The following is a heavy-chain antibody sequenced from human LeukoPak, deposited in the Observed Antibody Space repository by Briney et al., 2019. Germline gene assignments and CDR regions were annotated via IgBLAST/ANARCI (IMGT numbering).Heavy chain of an antibody. CDR3: ARKWCENWFDS. Sequence: PGRSLRLSCAASGFTFSSYAMHWVRQAPGKGLEWVAVISYDGSNKYYADSVKGRFTISRDNSKNTLYLQMNSLRAEDTAVYYCARKWCENWFDSWGQGALVTVSS. V-gene: IGHV3-30-3*01. CDR2: ISYDGSNK. CDR1: GFTFSSYA. D-gene: IGHD2-15*01. J-gene: IGHJ5*01.